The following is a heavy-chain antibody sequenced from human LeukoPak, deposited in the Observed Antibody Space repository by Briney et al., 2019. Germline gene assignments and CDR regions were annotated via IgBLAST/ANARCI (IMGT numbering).Heavy chain of an antibody. J-gene: IGHJ3*02. V-gene: IGHV4-38-2*02. D-gene: IGHD2-15*01. CDR1: GSSITSGYY. CDR3: ARDLGGFVDDAFDI. Sequence: SETLSLTCAVSGSSITSGYYWGWIRQPPGKGLEWIGSIYHGGTTYYNPSLKSRVTISVDTSKNQFSLKLSSVTAADTAVYYCARDLGGFVDDAFDIWGQGTMVTVSS. CDR2: IYHGGTT.